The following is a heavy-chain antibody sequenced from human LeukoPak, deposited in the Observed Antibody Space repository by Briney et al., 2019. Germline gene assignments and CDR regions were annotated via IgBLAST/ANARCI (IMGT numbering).Heavy chain of an antibody. CDR1: GDSITNDNW. Sequence: PSETLSLTCGVSGDSITNDNWWTWVRQPPGKGLEWIGGIFASGSTKYNPSLKSRVTMSVETSKKQFSLKLSSVTAADTAVYYCAREGSAFDIWGQGTMVTVSS. J-gene: IGHJ3*02. CDR3: AREGSAFDI. CDR2: IFASGST. V-gene: IGHV4-4*02.